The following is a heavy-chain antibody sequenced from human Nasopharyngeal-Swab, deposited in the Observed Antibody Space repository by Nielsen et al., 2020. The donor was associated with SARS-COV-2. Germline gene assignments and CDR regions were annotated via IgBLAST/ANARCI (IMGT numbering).Heavy chain of an antibody. CDR1: GFIFSSYG. CDR2: MKQDGSVK. V-gene: IGHV3-7*01. Sequence: GESLKISCTASGFIFSSYGMHWVRQAPGKGLEWVANMKQDGSVKYYLDSVKGRFTISRDNAKNSLFLEMNSLRAEDTAVYYCASQERGGSGSSWGRGTLVTVSS. J-gene: IGHJ4*02. CDR3: ASQERGGSGSS. D-gene: IGHD3-10*01.